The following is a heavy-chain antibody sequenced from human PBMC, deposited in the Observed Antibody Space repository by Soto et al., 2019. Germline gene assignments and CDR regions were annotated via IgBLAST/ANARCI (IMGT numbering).Heavy chain of an antibody. V-gene: IGHV5-51*01. CDR3: ARHGGEMSTTFFDH. D-gene: IGHD1-1*01. CDR1: RYFFTNHY. Sequence: GESLKISCMGSRYFFTNHYIAWVRQMPGRGLKWMGGIYPSDSDTRYSPSFQGQVTISADKSVSTAYLQWDSLTASDTAIYYCARHGGEMSTTFFDHWGQGSLVTSPQ. CDR2: IYPSDSDT. J-gene: IGHJ4*02.